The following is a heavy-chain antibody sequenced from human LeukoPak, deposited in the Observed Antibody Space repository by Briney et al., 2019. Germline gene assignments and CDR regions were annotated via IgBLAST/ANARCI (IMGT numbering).Heavy chain of an antibody. Sequence: GGSLRLSCAASGFTFSSYTMKWVRQTPGKGLEWVSTIRSSSSYIYYAESVKGRFTISNDNAKNSRYLQMTSLTAEDTAVYYCATDRGVDTGFDYWGQGILVTVSS. CDR3: ATDRGVDTGFDY. J-gene: IGHJ4*02. D-gene: IGHD3-9*01. CDR2: IRSSSSYI. V-gene: IGHV3-21*01. CDR1: GFTFSSYT.